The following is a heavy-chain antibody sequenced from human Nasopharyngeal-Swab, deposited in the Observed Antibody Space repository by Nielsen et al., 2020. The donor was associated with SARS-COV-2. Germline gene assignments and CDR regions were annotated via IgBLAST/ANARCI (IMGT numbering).Heavy chain of an antibody. J-gene: IGHJ4*01. D-gene: IGHD2-21*02. CDR2: ISGDNGTT. V-gene: IGHV1-18*01. Sequence: ASVKVSCKTSGYNFRRFGITWVRQAPGQGLEWMGWISGDNGTTHYAPKFRDRVSMTTDASTSIASVELRSLTSDDTAIYFCARDRVQYGDSQGSDHWGQGTLVTVSS. CDR1: GYNFRRFG. CDR3: ARDRVQYGDSQGSDH.